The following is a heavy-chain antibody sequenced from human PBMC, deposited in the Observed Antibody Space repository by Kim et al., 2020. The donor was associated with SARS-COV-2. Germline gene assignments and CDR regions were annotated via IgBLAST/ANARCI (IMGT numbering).Heavy chain of an antibody. D-gene: IGHD1-26*01. Sequence: GSLRLSCAASGFTFSDYYMSWIRQAPGKGLEWVSYISSSGSTIYYADSVKGRFTISRDNAKNSLYLQMNSLRAEDTAVYYCARAEWELRPFDYWGQGTLVTVSS. CDR1: GFTFSDYY. V-gene: IGHV3-11*01. J-gene: IGHJ4*02. CDR2: ISSSGSTI. CDR3: ARAEWELRPFDY.